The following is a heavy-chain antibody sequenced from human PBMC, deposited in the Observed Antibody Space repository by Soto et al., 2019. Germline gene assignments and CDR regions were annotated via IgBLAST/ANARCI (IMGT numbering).Heavy chain of an antibody. D-gene: IGHD3-22*01. V-gene: IGHV3-30*18. J-gene: IGHJ4*02. CDR1: GFTFSSYG. CDR3: AKDAPYYYDSSGYYGPFDY. CDR2: ISYDGSNK. Sequence: GGSLRLSCAASGFTFSSYGIHWVRQAPGKGLDWVALISYDGSNKYYADSVKGRFTISRDNSKNTLYLQMNSLRAEDTAMYYCAKDAPYYYDSSGYYGPFDYCGQGTLVTVSP.